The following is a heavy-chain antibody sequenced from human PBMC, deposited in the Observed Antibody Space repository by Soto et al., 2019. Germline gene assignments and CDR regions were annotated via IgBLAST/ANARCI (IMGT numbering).Heavy chain of an antibody. V-gene: IGHV4-59*01. D-gene: IGHD3-9*01. CDR3: ASNQAGYDILTGYYSPYYYYYMDV. J-gene: IGHJ6*03. CDR1: GGSISSYY. Sequence: SETLSLTCTVSGGSISSYYWSWIRQPPGKGLEWIGYIYYSGSTNYNPSLRSRVTISVDTSKNQFSLKLSSVTAADTAVYYCASNQAGYDILTGYYSPYYYYYMDVWGKGTTVTVSS. CDR2: IYYSGST.